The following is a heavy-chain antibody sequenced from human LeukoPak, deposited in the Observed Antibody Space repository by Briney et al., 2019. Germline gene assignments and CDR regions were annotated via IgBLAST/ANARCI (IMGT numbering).Heavy chain of an antibody. Sequence: GGSLRLSCAASGFTFSDYYMSWIRQAPGKGLEWVSYISSSGSTIYYADSVKGRFTISRDNAKNSLYLQMNSLRAEDTAVYYCAGTEQWLVSVDYWGQGTLVTVSS. CDR3: AGTEQWLVSVDY. D-gene: IGHD6-19*01. CDR1: GFTFSDYY. V-gene: IGHV3-11*01. J-gene: IGHJ4*02. CDR2: ISSSGSTI.